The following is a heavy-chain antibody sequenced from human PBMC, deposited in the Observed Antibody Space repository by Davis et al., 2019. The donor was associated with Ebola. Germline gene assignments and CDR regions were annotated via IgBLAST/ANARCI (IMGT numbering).Heavy chain of an antibody. Sequence: ASVKVSCKVSGYSLTELSMHWVRQTPGKGLEWLGGFDPEDGKTVSAQNFQGRVTMTEDPSTDTAYMELRSLSSEDTAVYYCATSPGYNHGFEDWGQGTLVTVSS. J-gene: IGHJ4*02. CDR2: FDPEDGKT. V-gene: IGHV1-24*01. CDR3: ATSPGYNHGFED. D-gene: IGHD5-18*01. CDR1: GYSLTELS.